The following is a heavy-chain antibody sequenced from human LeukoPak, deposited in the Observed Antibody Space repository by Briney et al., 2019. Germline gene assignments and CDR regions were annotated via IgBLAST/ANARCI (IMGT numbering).Heavy chain of an antibody. Sequence: GASVKVSCKASGYTFTSYAMHWVRQAPGQRLEWMGWINAGNGNTKYSQKFQGRVTITRDTSASTAYMELSSLRSEDTAVYYCARAAGGVRYFDWSGIHYYYGMDVWGQGTTVTVSS. CDR2: INAGNGNT. CDR1: GYTFTSYA. CDR3: ARAAGGVRYFDWSGIHYYYGMDV. V-gene: IGHV1-3*01. D-gene: IGHD3-9*01. J-gene: IGHJ6*02.